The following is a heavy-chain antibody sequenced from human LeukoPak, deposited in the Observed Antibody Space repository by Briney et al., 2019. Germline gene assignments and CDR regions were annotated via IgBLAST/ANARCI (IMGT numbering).Heavy chain of an antibody. CDR2: LYTSGST. CDR1: GDSISSYY. V-gene: IGHV4-4*07. CDR3: ARDRSGSSGYYSSFDY. Sequence: PSETLSLTCNVSGDSISSYYWSWIRQPAGKGLEWIGRLYTSGSTNHNPSLKSRITMSVDTSKNQFSLKLSSVTAAYTAVYYCARDRSGSSGYYSSFDYWGQGILVTVSS. D-gene: IGHD3-22*01. J-gene: IGHJ4*02.